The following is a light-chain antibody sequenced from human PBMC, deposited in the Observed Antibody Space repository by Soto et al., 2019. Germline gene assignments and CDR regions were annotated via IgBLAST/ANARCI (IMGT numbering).Light chain of an antibody. Sequence: DIQLTQSPSTLSPSIGDRFTITCRASQSISTWLDWYQQEPGKAPRLLVYTASTLEGGVPSRFSGSRSGTEFTLTISSLQPDDFATYYCQQYNTYSSLTFGGGTKVDIK. J-gene: IGKJ4*01. V-gene: IGKV1-5*03. CDR3: QQYNTYSSLT. CDR2: TAS. CDR1: QSISTW.